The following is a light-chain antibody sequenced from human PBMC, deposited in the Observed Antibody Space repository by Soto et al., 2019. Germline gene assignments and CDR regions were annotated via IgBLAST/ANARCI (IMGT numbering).Light chain of an antibody. J-gene: IGKJ4*01. CDR1: QSVSSSY. CDR3: QQYYIYPLT. V-gene: IGKV3-20*01. CDR2: GAS. Sequence: VLPLTPVTRSLSPLGRASLGCRASQSVSSSYLAWYQQKPCQAPRLLIYGASSRATGIPDRFSGSGSGTDFTLTIRRLEPEDFTTYYSQQYYIYPLTFGGGTKVDIK.